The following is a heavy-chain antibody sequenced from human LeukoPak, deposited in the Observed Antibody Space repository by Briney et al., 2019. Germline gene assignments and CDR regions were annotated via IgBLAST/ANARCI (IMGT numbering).Heavy chain of an antibody. CDR1: GGSFSGYY. Sequence: SETLSLTCAVYGGSFSGYYWSWIRQPPGKGVEWIGEINHSGSTNYNPSLKSRVTISVDTSKNQFSLKLSSVTAADTAVYYCARHVFPGYGLPRYMDVWGKGTTVTISS. CDR3: ARHVFPGYGLPRYMDV. V-gene: IGHV4-34*01. J-gene: IGHJ6*03. D-gene: IGHD5-18*01. CDR2: INHSGST.